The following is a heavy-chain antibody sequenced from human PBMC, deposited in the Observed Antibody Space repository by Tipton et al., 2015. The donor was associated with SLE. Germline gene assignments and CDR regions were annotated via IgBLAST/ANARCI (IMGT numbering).Heavy chain of an antibody. V-gene: IGHV3-11*04. J-gene: IGHJ4*02. CDR3: ARCDSNYGFDY. D-gene: IGHD4-11*01. CDR2: ISSSSTTI. Sequence: GSLRLSCAASGFTFSDSYMSWIRQAPGMGLEWVSYISSSSTTIYYADSVKGRFTISRDNAKNSLYLQMNSLRAEDTAVYYCARCDSNYGFDYWGQGTLVTVSS. CDR1: GFTFSDSY.